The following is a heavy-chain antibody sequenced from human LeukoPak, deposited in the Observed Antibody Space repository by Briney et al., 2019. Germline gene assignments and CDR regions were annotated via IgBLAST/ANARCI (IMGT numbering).Heavy chain of an antibody. CDR3: ALLAVASDFDY. J-gene: IGHJ4*02. Sequence: GGSLRLSCAVSGFPFSIYEMNWVRQAPRKGLEWVSNIGSSGTTIYYADSVKGRFSISRDNDKNSLYLQMNSLRVEDTAVYYCALLAVASDFDYWGQGALVTVSS. D-gene: IGHD6-19*01. V-gene: IGHV3-48*03. CDR2: IGSSGTTI. CDR1: GFPFSIYE.